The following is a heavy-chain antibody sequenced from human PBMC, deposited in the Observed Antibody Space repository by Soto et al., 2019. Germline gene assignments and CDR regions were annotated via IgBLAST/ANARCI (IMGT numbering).Heavy chain of an antibody. V-gene: IGHV1-46*02. CDR3: AREIAVDRSAFDY. J-gene: IGHJ4*02. D-gene: IGHD6-19*01. CDR2: INTSSDTK. Sequence: ASVKVSCKASGYTFNTYFIHWVRQAPGQGLEWVGIINTSSDTKNYAQRFQGRVTMTRDTSTTTVYMDLSSLRSEDTAVYYCAREIAVDRSAFDYCGQRTLVTVSS. CDR1: GYTFNTYF.